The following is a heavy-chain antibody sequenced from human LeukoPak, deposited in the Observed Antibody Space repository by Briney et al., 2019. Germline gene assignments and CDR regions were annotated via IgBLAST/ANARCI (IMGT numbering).Heavy chain of an antibody. V-gene: IGHV4-59*01. J-gene: IGHJ4*02. CDR3: ARVPYYDSSGYQDY. D-gene: IGHD3-22*01. Sequence: PSETLSLTCTVSGGSISSYYWSWIRQPPGKGLEWIGYIYYSGSTNYNPSLKSRVTISVDTSKNQFSLKLSSVTAADTAVYYCARVPYYDSSGYQDYWGQGTLVTVS. CDR2: IYYSGST. CDR1: GGSISSYY.